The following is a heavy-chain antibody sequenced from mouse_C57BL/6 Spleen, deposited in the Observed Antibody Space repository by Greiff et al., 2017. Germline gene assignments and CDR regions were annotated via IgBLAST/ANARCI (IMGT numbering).Heavy chain of an antibody. D-gene: IGHD2-3*01. CDR2: ISSGGSYT. Sequence: EVMLVESGGDLVKPGGSLKLSCAASGFTFSSYGMSWVRQTPDKRLEWVATISSGGSYTYYPDSVKGRFTISRDNAKNTLYLQMSSLKSEDTAMYYCARHDDGYYDYWGQGTLVTVSA. CDR3: ARHDDGYYDY. V-gene: IGHV5-6*01. CDR1: GFTFSSYG. J-gene: IGHJ3*01.